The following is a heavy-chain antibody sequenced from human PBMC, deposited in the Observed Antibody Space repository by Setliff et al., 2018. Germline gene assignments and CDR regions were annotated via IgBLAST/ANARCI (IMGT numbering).Heavy chain of an antibody. D-gene: IGHD1-26*01. CDR1: GGSISNYY. V-gene: IGHV4-4*07. J-gene: IGHJ3*02. CDR3: ARKGISALSGAFDM. CDR2: IYTSGST. Sequence: ATLSLTCTVSGGSISNYYWSWIRQPAGKGLEWIGRIYTSGSTNYNPSLKSRVTMSVDTSKNQFSLKLSSVTAADTAVYYCARKGISALSGAFDMWGQGTMVTVSS.